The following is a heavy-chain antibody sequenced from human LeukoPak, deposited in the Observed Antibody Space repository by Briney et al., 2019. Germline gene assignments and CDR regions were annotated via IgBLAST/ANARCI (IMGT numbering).Heavy chain of an antibody. Sequence: ASVKVSCKASGYTFTGYYMHWVRQAPGQGLEWMGWINPNSGNTNYAQKLQGRVTMTTDTSTSAAYMELRSLRSDDTAVYYCARDYGSGWANWFDPWGQGTLVTVSS. CDR3: ARDYGSGWANWFDP. J-gene: IGHJ5*02. D-gene: IGHD6-19*01. V-gene: IGHV1-18*04. CDR1: GYTFTGYY. CDR2: INPNSGNT.